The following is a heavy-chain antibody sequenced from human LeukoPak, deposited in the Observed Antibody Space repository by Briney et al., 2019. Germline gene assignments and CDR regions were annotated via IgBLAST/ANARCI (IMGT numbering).Heavy chain of an antibody. Sequence: ASVKVSCKASGYTFTSYGISWVRQAPGQGLEWMGWISAYNGNTNYAQKLQGRVTMTTDTSTSTAYMELRSLRSDDTAVYYCASRIGYCSSTSCYGTGYYYYGMDVWGQGTTVTVSS. CDR3: ASRIGYCSSTSCYGTGYYYYGMDV. CDR1: GYTFTSYG. D-gene: IGHD2-2*01. J-gene: IGHJ6*02. V-gene: IGHV1-18*01. CDR2: ISAYNGNT.